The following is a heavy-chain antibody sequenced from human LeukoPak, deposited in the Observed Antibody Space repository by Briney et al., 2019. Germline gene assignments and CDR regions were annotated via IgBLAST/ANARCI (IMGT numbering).Heavy chain of an antibody. J-gene: IGHJ4*02. V-gene: IGHV3-11*01. CDR2: ISSSGSTI. Sequence: GGSLRLSCAASGFTFSDYYMSWIRQAPGKGLEWVSYISSSGSTIYYADSVKGRFTISRDNAKNSLYLQMNSLRAEDTAVYYCTRTDYYDSSGYSGARDYWGQGTLVTVSS. D-gene: IGHD3-22*01. CDR3: TRTDYYDSSGYSGARDY. CDR1: GFTFSDYY.